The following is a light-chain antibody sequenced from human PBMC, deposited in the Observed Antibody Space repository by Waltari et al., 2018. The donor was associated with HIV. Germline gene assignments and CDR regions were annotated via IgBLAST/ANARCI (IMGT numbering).Light chain of an antibody. J-gene: IGKJ4*01. V-gene: IGKV3-15*01. CDR1: QSVSSN. CDR3: QQYNKWPSLT. Sequence: DIVMTQSPATLSVSPGERTTLSCRASQSVSSNLPWYQQKPGQAPRLLIYGASTRATGIPARFSGSGSGTEFTLTISSLQSEDFAVYYCQQYNKWPSLTFGGGTKVEIK. CDR2: GAS.